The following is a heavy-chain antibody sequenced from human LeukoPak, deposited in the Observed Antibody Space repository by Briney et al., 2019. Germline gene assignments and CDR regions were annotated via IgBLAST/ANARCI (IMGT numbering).Heavy chain of an antibody. J-gene: IGHJ3*02. CDR2: INPNSGGT. V-gene: IGHV1-2*06. D-gene: IGHD3-22*01. CDR3: ARYYDSSGYYYVHDAFDI. Sequence: ASVKVSCKASGYTSTGYYMHWVRQAPGQGLEWMGRINPNSGGTNYAQKFQGRVTMTRDTSISTAYMELSRLRSDDTAVYYCARYYDSSGYYYVHDAFDIWGQGTMVTVSS. CDR1: GYTSTGYY.